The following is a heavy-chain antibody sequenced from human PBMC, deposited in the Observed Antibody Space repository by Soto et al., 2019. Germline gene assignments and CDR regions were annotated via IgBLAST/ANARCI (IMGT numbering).Heavy chain of an antibody. CDR3: ARGDREDILVVVGARPGEYGIDI. Sequence: PGGSLRLSWAASGCTFRNHAMHGVRQAPGKGLECLAVIAYDGSNAFYRDSVKGRFTISRDNSKNTLYLHMNSLRSEDTGVYYCARGDREDILVVVGARPGEYGIDIWGQGTTVTVSS. J-gene: IGHJ6*02. D-gene: IGHD2-15*01. CDR1: GCTFRNHA. V-gene: IGHV3-30-3*01. CDR2: IAYDGSNA.